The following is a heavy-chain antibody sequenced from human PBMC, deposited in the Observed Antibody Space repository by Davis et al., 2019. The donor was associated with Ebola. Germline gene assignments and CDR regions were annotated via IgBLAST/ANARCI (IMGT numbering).Heavy chain of an antibody. V-gene: IGHV1-18*01. J-gene: IGHJ5*02. CDR2: ISAYNGNT. CDR1: GYTFTSYG. CDR3: ARAIMIRGQNRFDP. D-gene: IGHD3-10*01. Sequence: AASVQVSCKASGYTFTSYGIRWVRPAPGQGLEWMGWISAYNGNTNYAQKLQGRVTITTDTSTSTAYMELRSLRSDATAVYYCARAIMIRGQNRFDPWGQGTLVTVSS.